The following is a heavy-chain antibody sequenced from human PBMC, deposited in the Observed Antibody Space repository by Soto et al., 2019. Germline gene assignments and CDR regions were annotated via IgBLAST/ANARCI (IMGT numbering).Heavy chain of an antibody. CDR3: ARDINYYDSSGYPYY. V-gene: IGHV1-18*01. Sequence: QVQLVQSGAEVKKPGASVKVSCKASGYTFTCYGISWVRQAPGQGLEWMGWISAYNGNTNYAQKLQGRVTMTTDTSTSTAYMELRSLRSDDTAVYYCARDINYYDSSGYPYYWGQGTLVTVSS. D-gene: IGHD3-22*01. CDR1: GYTFTCYG. J-gene: IGHJ4*02. CDR2: ISAYNGNT.